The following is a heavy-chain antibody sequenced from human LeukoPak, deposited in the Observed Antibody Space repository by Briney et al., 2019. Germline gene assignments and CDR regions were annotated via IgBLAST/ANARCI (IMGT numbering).Heavy chain of an antibody. D-gene: IGHD3-22*01. V-gene: IGHV3-30-3*01. CDR1: GFTFSIYA. J-gene: IGHJ3*02. CDR2: ISYDGSDK. Sequence: PGGSLRLSCAASGFTFSIYAMHWVRQAPGKGLEWVVIISYDGSDKYYADSVKGRFTISRDNSKNTLYLQMNSLRAEDTAMYYCARDTREGSSGYIRAFDIWGQGTMVTVSS. CDR3: ARDTREGSSGYIRAFDI.